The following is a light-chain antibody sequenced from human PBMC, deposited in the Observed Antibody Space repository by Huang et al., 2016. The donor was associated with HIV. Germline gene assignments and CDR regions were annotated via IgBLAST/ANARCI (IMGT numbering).Light chain of an antibody. J-gene: IGKJ1*01. Sequence: EIVMTQSPATLSVFPGERVTLSCRASQSISSNLAWYQQKPGPAPRLVIYGASTRATGIPARFMGSGSGTEFNLTISSPQSEDFAVYYCQQYKAWPPWTFGQGTKVEIK. CDR3: QQYKAWPPWT. CDR2: GAS. V-gene: IGKV3-15*01. CDR1: QSISSN.